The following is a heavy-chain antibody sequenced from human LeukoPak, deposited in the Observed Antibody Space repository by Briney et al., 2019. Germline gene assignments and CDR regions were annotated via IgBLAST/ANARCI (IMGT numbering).Heavy chain of an antibody. CDR3: SRHEALPGDY. J-gene: IGHJ4*02. D-gene: IGHD2-21*02. Sequence: PGGSLKLSCAASGFTFSGSTVHWVRQASGKGLDWVGHIRTKANNYATAYAASVKGRFTISRDDSKNTAYLQMISLKIEDTAVYYCSRHEALPGDYWGQGTLVTVSS. CDR2: IRTKANNYAT. V-gene: IGHV3-73*01. CDR1: GFTFSGST.